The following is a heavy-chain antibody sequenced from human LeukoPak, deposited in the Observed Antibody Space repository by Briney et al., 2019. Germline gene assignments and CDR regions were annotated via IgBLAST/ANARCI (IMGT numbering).Heavy chain of an antibody. V-gene: IGHV4-34*01. J-gene: IGHJ4*02. CDR3: ARATGYSSSWYGY. D-gene: IGHD6-13*01. Sequence: SETLSLTCAVYGGSFSGYYWSWIRQPPGKGLEWIGEINHSGSTNYNPSLKSRVTISVDTSKNQFSLKLSSVTAADTAVYYCARATGYSSSWYGYWGQGTLVTVSS. CDR1: GGSFSGYY. CDR2: INHSGST.